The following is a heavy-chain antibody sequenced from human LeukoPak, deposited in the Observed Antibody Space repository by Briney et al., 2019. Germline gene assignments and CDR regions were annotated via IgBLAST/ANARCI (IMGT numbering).Heavy chain of an antibody. Sequence: SETLSLTCAVYGGSFSGYYWSWLRQPPGKGLEWIGEINHSGSTNYNPSLKSRVTISVDTSKNQFSLKLSSVTAADTAVYYCARGPGALSRDRQSNWFDHWGQGTLVTVSS. D-gene: IGHD4/OR15-4a*01. CDR1: GGSFSGYY. CDR3: ARGPGALSRDRQSNWFDH. V-gene: IGHV4-34*01. CDR2: INHSGST. J-gene: IGHJ5*02.